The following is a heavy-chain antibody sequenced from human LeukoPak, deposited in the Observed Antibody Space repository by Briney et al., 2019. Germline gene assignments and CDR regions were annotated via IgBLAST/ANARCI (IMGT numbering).Heavy chain of an antibody. D-gene: IGHD6-25*01. CDR3: ARSAIDAFDI. V-gene: IGHV4-61*05. CDR1: GGSISSSTYY. CDR2: IYNSGST. J-gene: IGHJ3*02. Sequence: SETLSLTCTVSGGSISSSTYYWGRVRKPPGRGLEWIGYIYNSGSTNYNPSLKSRVSLPVDTSKNQFSLKLSSVTAADTAVYYCARSAIDAFDIWGQGTMVTVSS.